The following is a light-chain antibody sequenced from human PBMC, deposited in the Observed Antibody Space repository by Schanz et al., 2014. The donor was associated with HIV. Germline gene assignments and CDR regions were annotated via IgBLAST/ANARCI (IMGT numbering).Light chain of an antibody. CDR2: DNS. V-gene: IGLV1-40*01. J-gene: IGLJ3*02. CDR3: AGWHDSLNVWV. Sequence: QSVLTQPPSVSGAPGQRVTISCTGSSSNIGAGYDVHWYQQLPGTAPKLLIYDNSDRPSGVPDRFSGSKSGTSASLAISGLQSEDEADYYCAGWHDSLNVWVFGGGTKLTVL. CDR1: SSNIGAGYD.